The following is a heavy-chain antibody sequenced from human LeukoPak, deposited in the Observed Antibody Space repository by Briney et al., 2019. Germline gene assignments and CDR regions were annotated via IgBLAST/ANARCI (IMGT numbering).Heavy chain of an antibody. CDR1: GFTFSSYS. CDR3: ARNYDSSREDAFDI. Sequence: GRSLRLSCAASGFTFSSYSMHWVRQAPGKGLEWVAVIWYDGSNKYYADSVKGRFAISRDNSKNTLYLKMNSLRAEDTAVYYCARNYDSSREDAFDIWGQGTMVTVSS. V-gene: IGHV3-33*01. CDR2: IWYDGSNK. D-gene: IGHD3-22*01. J-gene: IGHJ3*02.